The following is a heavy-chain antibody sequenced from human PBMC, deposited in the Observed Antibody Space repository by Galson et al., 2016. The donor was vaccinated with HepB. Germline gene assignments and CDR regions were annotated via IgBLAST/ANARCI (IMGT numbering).Heavy chain of an antibody. CDR3: ARTDSNFFDF. Sequence: SLRLSCAASGFTFSTYWMSWVRQAPGRGLEWVANIDQDGNEEYYVDSLKGRFTISRDNAKNSLYLQMHSLRAEDTAVYYCARTDSNFFDFWGQGTLVTVSS. J-gene: IGHJ4*02. CDR2: IDQDGNEE. V-gene: IGHV3-7*01. D-gene: IGHD4-11*01. CDR1: GFTFSTYW.